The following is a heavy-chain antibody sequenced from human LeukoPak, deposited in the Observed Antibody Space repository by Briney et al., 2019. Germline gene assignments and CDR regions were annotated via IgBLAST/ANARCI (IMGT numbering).Heavy chain of an antibody. CDR2: INAGNGNT. J-gene: IGHJ4*02. Sequence: VASVKVSCKASGYTFTSYAMHWVRQAPGQRLEWMGWINAGNGNTKYSQKFQGRVTITRDTSASTAYVELSSLRSEDTAVYYCARVSITMVRGVIRNVDYWGQGTLVTVSS. D-gene: IGHD3-10*01. CDR3: ARVSITMVRGVIRNVDY. V-gene: IGHV1-3*01. CDR1: GYTFTSYA.